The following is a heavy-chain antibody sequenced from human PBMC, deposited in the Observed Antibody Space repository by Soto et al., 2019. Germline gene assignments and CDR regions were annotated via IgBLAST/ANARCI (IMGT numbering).Heavy chain of an antibody. Sequence: SETLSLTCTVSGASFTTYYWSWIRQPPGKGLEWIVYIYYSGNTNYNPSLKSRVTISVDTSKNQFSLKLSSVTAADTAVYYCARHVPYCSDTSHCAYGMDVWGQGTTVTVSS. CDR3: ARHVPYCSDTSHCAYGMDV. CDR1: GASFTTYY. J-gene: IGHJ6*02. CDR2: IYYSGNT. V-gene: IGHV4-59*08. D-gene: IGHD2-2*01.